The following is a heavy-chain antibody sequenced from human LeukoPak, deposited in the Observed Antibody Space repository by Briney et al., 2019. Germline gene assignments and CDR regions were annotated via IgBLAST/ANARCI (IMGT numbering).Heavy chain of an antibody. J-gene: IGHJ5*02. CDR3: ARDKLGLGELSLYDQ. CDR1: GYTLTGNY. V-gene: IGHV1-2*02. CDR2: MNPNSGGT. Sequence: GASVKVSCKASGYTLTGNYMHWVRQAPGQGLEWMGWMNPNSGGTKYAQKFQGRVTMTRDTCISTAYMELSRLRSDDTAMYYCARDKLGLGELSLYDQWGQGTLVTVFS. D-gene: IGHD3-16*02.